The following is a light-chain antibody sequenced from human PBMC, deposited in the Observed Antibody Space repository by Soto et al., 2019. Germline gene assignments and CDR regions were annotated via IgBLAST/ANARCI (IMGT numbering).Light chain of an antibody. Sequence: DIQMTQSPSTLSASVGDRVTITCRASQSISAWLAWYQQKPGKAPKLLIYKASSLESGVPSRFSGSGSGTDFTLTSSSLQPDDFATYYCQQYDSDSGTFGQGTKVEIK. CDR1: QSISAW. J-gene: IGKJ1*01. CDR2: KAS. V-gene: IGKV1-5*03. CDR3: QQYDSDSGT.